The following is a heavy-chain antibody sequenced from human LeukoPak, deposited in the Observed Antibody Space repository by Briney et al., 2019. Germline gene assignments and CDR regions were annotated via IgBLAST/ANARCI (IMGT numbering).Heavy chain of an antibody. CDR3: AKWGDYYGSGSYYPYFDY. CDR1: GFTFSSYA. D-gene: IGHD3-10*01. Sequence: QTGGSLRFSCAASGFTFSSYAMSWVRQAPGKGLEWVSAISGSGGSTYYADSVKGRFTISRDNSKNTLYLQMNSLRAEDTAVYYCAKWGDYYGSGSYYPYFDYWGQGTLVTVSS. V-gene: IGHV3-23*01. J-gene: IGHJ4*02. CDR2: ISGSGGST.